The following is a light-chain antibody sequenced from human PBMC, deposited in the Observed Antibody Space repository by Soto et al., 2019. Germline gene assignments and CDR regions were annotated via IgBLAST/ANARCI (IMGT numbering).Light chain of an antibody. CDR1: QSLSSGY. Sequence: EIVLTQSPGTLSLSPWERATLSCRASQSLSSGYLAWYQQRPGQAPRLLIYGASSRATGIPDRFSGSGSGTDFTLTISRMEPEDFAVYYCQMYGSSPPWTFGQGTKVDIK. CDR3: QMYGSSPPWT. J-gene: IGKJ1*01. V-gene: IGKV3-20*01. CDR2: GAS.